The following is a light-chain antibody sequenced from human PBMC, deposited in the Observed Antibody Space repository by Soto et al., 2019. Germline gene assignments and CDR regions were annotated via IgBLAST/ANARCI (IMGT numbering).Light chain of an antibody. CDR3: CSTAGSSTWV. CDR2: EVT. J-gene: IGLJ3*02. V-gene: IGLV2-23*02. CDR1: SSDVGRYNL. Sequence: QSALTQPASVSGSPGQSITISCTGTSSDVGRYNLVSWYHQPPGKAPKLMSYEVTKRPSGVSNPVSGSKSGNTASLTISGVQAEDEADYYCCSTAGSSTWVFGGGTKPTLL.